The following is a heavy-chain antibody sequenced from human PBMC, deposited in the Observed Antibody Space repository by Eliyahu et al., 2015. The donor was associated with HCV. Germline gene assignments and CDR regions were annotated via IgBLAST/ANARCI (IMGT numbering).Heavy chain of an antibody. CDR1: GYSFTSYW. D-gene: IGHD4-17*01. V-gene: IGHV5-51*01. J-gene: IGHJ3*02. CDR3: ARSTYSYGVVHPFDI. Sequence: EVQLVQSGAEVKKPGEFLKISCKGSGYSFTSYWIGWVRQMPGKGLEWMGIIYPPDSDTRYSPSFQGQVTISADKSISTAYLQFSSLKASDTAMYYCARSTYSYGVVHPFDIWGQGTMVTVSS. CDR2: IYPPDSDT.